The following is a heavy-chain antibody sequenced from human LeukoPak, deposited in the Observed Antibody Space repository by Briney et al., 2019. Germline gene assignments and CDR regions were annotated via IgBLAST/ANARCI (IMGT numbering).Heavy chain of an antibody. CDR2: IYHSGST. CDR3: ARAPGSGSPRDYYYYYMDV. J-gene: IGHJ6*03. Sequence: SETLSLTCTVSGGSISSGYYWGWIRQPPGKGLEWIGSIYHSGSTYYNPSLKSRVTISVDTSKNQFSLKLSSVTAADTAVYYCARAPGSGSPRDYYYYYMDVWGKGTTVTVSS. D-gene: IGHD3-10*01. V-gene: IGHV4-38-2*02. CDR1: GGSISSGYY.